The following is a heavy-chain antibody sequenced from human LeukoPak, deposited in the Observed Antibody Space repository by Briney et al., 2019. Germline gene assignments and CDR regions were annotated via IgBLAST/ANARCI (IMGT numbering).Heavy chain of an antibody. Sequence: GGSLRLSCAASGFTFSSYWMSWVRQAPGKGLEWVANIKQDGSEKYYVDSVKGRFTISRDNAKNSLYLQMNSLRAEDTAVYYCARSRVETSGSRNQDWGQGTVVTVSS. D-gene: IGHD1-26*01. CDR2: IKQDGSEK. CDR3: ARSRVETSGSRNQD. V-gene: IGHV3-7*01. CDR1: GFTFSSYW. J-gene: IGHJ4*02.